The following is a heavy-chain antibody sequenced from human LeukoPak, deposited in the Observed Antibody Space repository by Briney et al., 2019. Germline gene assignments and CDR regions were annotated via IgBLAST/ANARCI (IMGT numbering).Heavy chain of an antibody. CDR2: IIPILGIA. CDR3: ASPRALYCSSTSCQTANGAFDI. J-gene: IGHJ3*02. V-gene: IGHV1-69*02. CDR1: GGTFSSYT. D-gene: IGHD2-2*01. Sequence: ASVKVSCKASGGTFSSYTISWVRQAPGQGLEWMGRIIPILGIANYAQKFQGRVTITADKSTSTAYMELSSLRSEDTAVYYCASPRALYCSSTSCQTANGAFDIWGQGIMVTVSS.